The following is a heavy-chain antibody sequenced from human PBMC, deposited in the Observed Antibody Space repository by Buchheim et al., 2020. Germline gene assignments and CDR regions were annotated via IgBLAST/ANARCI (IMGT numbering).Heavy chain of an antibody. CDR2: ISYDGSNK. D-gene: IGHD3-22*01. V-gene: IGHV3-30*04. CDR3: ARDRGYYDSSGYPKRGYYYGMDV. CDR1: GFTFSSYA. J-gene: IGHJ6*02. Sequence: QVQLVESGGGVVQPGRSLRLSCAASGFTFSSYAMHWVRQAPGKGLEWVAVISYDGSNKYCADSVKGRFTISRDNSKNTLYLQMNSLRAEDTAVYYCARDRGYYDSSGYPKRGYYYGMDVWGQGTT.